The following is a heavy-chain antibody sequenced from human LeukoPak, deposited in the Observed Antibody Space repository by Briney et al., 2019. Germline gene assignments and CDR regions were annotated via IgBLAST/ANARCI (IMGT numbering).Heavy chain of an antibody. D-gene: IGHD3-22*01. CDR1: GYTFTSYY. V-gene: IGHV1-46*01. Sequence: GASVKVSCKAFGYTFTSYYMHWVRQAPGQGPEWMGIINPSGGSTSYAQKFQGRVTMTRDTSTSTVYMELSSLRSEDTAVYYCAGSSGDYDSSGYKIHDAFDIWGQGTMVTVSS. J-gene: IGHJ3*02. CDR3: AGSSGDYDSSGYKIHDAFDI. CDR2: INPSGGST.